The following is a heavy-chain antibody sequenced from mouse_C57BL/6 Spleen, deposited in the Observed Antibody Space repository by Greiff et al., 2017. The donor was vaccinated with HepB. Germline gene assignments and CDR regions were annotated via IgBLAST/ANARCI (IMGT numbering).Heavy chain of an antibody. CDR3: ARGAYNDYPHFDY. CDR2: INPSSGYT. CDR1: GYTFTSYW. V-gene: IGHV1-7*01. J-gene: IGHJ2*01. Sequence: VQLQQSGAELAKPGASVKLSCKASGYTFTSYWMHWVKQRPGQGLEWIGYINPSSGYTKYNQKFKDKATLTADKSSSTAYMQLSSLTYEDSAVYYCARGAYNDYPHFDYWGQGTTLTVSS. D-gene: IGHD2-4*01.